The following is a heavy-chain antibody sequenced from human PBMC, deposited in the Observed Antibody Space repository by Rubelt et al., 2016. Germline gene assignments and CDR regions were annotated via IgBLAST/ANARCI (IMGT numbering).Heavy chain of an antibody. V-gene: IGHV3-33*06. J-gene: IGHJ4*02. Sequence: SRSGMHWVRQAPGKGLEWVAVIWYDGTNKYYGDSVKGRFTISRDDSKNTLDLQMNSLRVEDTAVYYCAKDHSSSWYEKNFDYWGQGTLVTVSS. CDR3: AKDHSSSWYEKNFDY. D-gene: IGHD6-13*01. CDR1: SRSG. CDR2: IWYDGTNK.